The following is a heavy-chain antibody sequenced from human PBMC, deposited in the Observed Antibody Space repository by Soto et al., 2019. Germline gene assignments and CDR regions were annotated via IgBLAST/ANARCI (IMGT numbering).Heavy chain of an antibody. CDR1: GGSISSGGYY. Sequence: PSETLSLTCTVSGGSISSGGYYWSWIRQHPGKGLEWIGYIYYSGSTYYNPSLKSRVTISVDTSKNQFSLKLSSVTAADTAVYYCARDPYGSGAAWYFDYWGQGTLVTVSS. J-gene: IGHJ4*02. D-gene: IGHD3-10*01. CDR2: IYYSGST. V-gene: IGHV4-31*03. CDR3: ARDPYGSGAAWYFDY.